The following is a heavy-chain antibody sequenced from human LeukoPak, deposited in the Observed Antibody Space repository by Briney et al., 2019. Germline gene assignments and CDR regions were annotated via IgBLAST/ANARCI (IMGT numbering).Heavy chain of an antibody. J-gene: IGHJ6*03. CDR1: GGTFSSYA. CDR2: IIPIFGTA. Sequence: GASVKVSCKASGGTFSSYAISWVRQAPGQGLEWMGGIIPIFGTANYAQKFQGRVTITADKSTSTAYMELSSLRSEDTAVYYCARVDSSSRLGNDHRLLHYYYYMDVWGKGTTVTVSS. V-gene: IGHV1-69*06. D-gene: IGHD6-6*01. CDR3: ARVDSSSRLGNDHRLLHYYYYMDV.